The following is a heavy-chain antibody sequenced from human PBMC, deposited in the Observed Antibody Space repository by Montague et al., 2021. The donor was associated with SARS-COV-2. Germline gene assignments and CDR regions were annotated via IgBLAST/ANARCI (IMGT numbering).Heavy chain of an antibody. Sequence: SETLSLTCAGYGGSGSGYSWAWIRKPPGKSLEWIGEISHSGSTKYNPSLKSRVTISIDTSKNQFSLKLSSVTAADTAVYYCARFAYRVLFIASYYGMDVWGQGTTVTVSS. CDR2: ISHSGST. D-gene: IGHD2-2*01. J-gene: IGHJ6*02. V-gene: IGHV4-34*01. CDR3: ARFAYRVLFIASYYGMDV. CDR1: GGSGSGYS.